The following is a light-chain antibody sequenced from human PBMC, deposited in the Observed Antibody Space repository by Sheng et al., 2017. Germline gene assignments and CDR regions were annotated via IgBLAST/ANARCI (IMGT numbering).Light chain of an antibody. J-gene: IGLJ2*01. Sequence: SYALSQPPSVSVAPGKTARIPCGGDNLHSESVHWYRQRPGQAPVLVVYDYGERPPGIPERFSGSNSGNTATLTITRVEAGDEADYYCQVWDTTSAHWGVLFGGGTRLTVL. V-gene: IGLV3-21*03. CDR1: NLHSES. CDR3: QVWDTTSAHWGVL. CDR2: DYG.